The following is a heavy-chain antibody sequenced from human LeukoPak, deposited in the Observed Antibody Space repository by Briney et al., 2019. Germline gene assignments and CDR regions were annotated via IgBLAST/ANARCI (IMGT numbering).Heavy chain of an antibody. J-gene: IGHJ3*02. CDR3: ARVFRVAVAGSDAFDI. Sequence: GGSLRLSCAASGFTFSSYWMHWVRQAPGKGLVWVSRINSDGSRTSCAGSVKGRFTVSRDNAKNTMYLQMNSLRAEDTAVYYCARVFRVAVAGSDAFDIWGQGTMVTVSS. D-gene: IGHD6-19*01. V-gene: IGHV3-74*01. CDR2: INSDGSRT. CDR1: GFTFSSYW.